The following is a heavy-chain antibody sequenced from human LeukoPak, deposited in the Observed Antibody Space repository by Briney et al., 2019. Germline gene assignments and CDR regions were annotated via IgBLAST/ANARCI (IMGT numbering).Heavy chain of an antibody. CDR2: MNPNSGNT. CDR1: GYTFTSYD. V-gene: IGHV1-8*03. D-gene: IGHD2-15*01. Sequence: ASVKVSCKASGYTFTSYDINWVRQATGQGLEWMGWMNPNSGNTGYAQKFQGRVTITRNTSISTAYMELSSLRSVDTAVYYCARGLGYCSGGSCYPRWGQGTLVTVSS. J-gene: IGHJ4*02. CDR3: ARGLGYCSGGSCYPR.